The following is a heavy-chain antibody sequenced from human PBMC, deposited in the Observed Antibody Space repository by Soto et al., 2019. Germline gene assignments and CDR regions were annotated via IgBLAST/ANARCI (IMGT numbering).Heavy chain of an antibody. CDR2: MNPNSGNT. Sequence: ASVKVSCKASGYTFTSYDINWVRQATGQGLEWMGWMNPNSGNTGYAQKFQGRVTMTRNTSISTAYMELSSLRSEDTAVYYCARVSDYYYYYYMGVWGKETTVTVSS. CDR3: ARVSDYYYYYYMGV. V-gene: IGHV1-8*01. CDR1: GYTFTSYD. D-gene: IGHD2-21*02. J-gene: IGHJ6*03.